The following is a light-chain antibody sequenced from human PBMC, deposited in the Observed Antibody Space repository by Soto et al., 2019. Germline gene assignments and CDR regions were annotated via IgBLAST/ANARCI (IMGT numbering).Light chain of an antibody. CDR2: AAS. CDR1: HNVDNW. V-gene: IGKV1D-16*01. CDR3: QQYVSYPRT. J-gene: IGKJ1*01. Sequence: DIEMTQSPSSLFASVGDRVTITCRASHNVDNWVAWYQQKPEKAPKSLIYAASSLHSGVPLRFSGSGSGALFVLTISHLQPEDFATYYCQQYVSYPRTFGQGTKVEIK.